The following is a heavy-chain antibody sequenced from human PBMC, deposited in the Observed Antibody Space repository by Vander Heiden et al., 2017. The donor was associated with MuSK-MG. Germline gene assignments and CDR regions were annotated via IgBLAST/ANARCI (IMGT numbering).Heavy chain of an antibody. CDR1: GYTFINYA. CDR2: INTGSGDT. Sequence: QVHLVQSGAEVKKPGASMNLSCKASGYTFINYAMHWVRQAPGQSLEWMAWINTGSGDTTYSHRFLDRITVTRDTSASTHFMELRSLTSEDTAVYYCAKGNGPGAYIMDYWGPGTPVTVSS. J-gene: IGHJ4*01. D-gene: IGHD3-10*01. V-gene: IGHV1-3*04. CDR3: AKGNGPGAYIMDY.